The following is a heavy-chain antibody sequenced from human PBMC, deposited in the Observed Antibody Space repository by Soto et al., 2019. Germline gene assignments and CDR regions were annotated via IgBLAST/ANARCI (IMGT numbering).Heavy chain of an antibody. CDR3: TRDLGSPVRDYDFWSGYWSGEYYYYGMDG. CDR1: GFTFGDYA. Sequence: PGGSLRLSCTASGFTFGDYAMSWFRQAPGKGLEWVGFIRSKAYGGTTEYAASVKGRFTISRDDSKSIAYLQMNSLKTEDTAVYYCTRDLGSPVRDYDFWSGYWSGEYYYYGMDGWGQGTTVTVSS. V-gene: IGHV3-49*03. J-gene: IGHJ6*02. D-gene: IGHD3-3*01. CDR2: IRSKAYGGTT.